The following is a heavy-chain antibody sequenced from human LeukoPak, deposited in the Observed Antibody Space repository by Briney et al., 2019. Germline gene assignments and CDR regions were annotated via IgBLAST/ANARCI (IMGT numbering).Heavy chain of an antibody. D-gene: IGHD5-12*01. V-gene: IGHV3-13*01. CDR2: IGTAGDT. J-gene: IGHJ4*02. Sequence: QSGGSLRLSCAASGFTFSSYDMHWVRQATGKGLEWVSAIGTAGDTYYPGSVKGRLTISRENAKNSLYLQMNSLRAGDTAVYYCARVRDGYNDYWGQGTLVTVSS. CDR1: GFTFSSYD. CDR3: ARVRDGYNDY.